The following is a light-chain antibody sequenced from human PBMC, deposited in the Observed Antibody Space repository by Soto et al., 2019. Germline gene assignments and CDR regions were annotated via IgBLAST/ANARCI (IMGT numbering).Light chain of an antibody. CDR1: QSVTGTN. CDR2: DAV. J-gene: IGKJ2*01. Sequence: IVLTQSPVTLSLSPGEGATLSCRASQSVTGTNLAWYQQRAGQAPRLLIYDAVRRATGIPDRFSGSGSGTDFILTISRLEPEDVAVYYWHQYGSPLGTFGQGTKVEI. CDR3: HQYGSPLGT. V-gene: IGKV3-20*01.